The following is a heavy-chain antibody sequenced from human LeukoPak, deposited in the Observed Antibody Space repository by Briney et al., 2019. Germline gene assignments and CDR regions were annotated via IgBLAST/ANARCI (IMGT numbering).Heavy chain of an antibody. CDR3: SRRLDY. J-gene: IGHJ4*02. Sequence: PGGSLRLSCAASGLPFSDSWMDWVRQAPGKGMEWVANIKQDGSEKHYADSVKGRFTISRDNAKNSLFLQMNGLRAEDTAVYYCSRRLDYWGQGALVTVSS. CDR2: IKQDGSEK. CDR1: GLPFSDSW. V-gene: IGHV3-7*01.